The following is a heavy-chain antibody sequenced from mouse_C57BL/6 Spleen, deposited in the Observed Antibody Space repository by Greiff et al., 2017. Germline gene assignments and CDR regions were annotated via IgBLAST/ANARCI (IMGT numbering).Heavy chain of an antibody. J-gene: IGHJ2*01. D-gene: IGHD1-1*01. Sequence: EVKLQESGGGLVKPGGSLKLSCAASGFTFSSYAMSWVRQTPEKRLEWVATISDGGSYTYYPDNVKGRFTISRDNAKNNLYLQMSHLKSEDTAMYYCARGDTTDYFDYWGQGTTLTVSS. CDR3: ARGDTTDYFDY. CDR1: GFTFSSYA. V-gene: IGHV5-4*03. CDR2: ISDGGSYT.